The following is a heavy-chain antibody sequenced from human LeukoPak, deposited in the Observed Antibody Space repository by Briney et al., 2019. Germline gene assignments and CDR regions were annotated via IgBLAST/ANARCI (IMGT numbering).Heavy chain of an antibody. J-gene: IGHJ3*02. V-gene: IGHV3-7*01. CDR1: GFTFSSYW. CDR3: ARNDNGDSSTVGAFDI. D-gene: IGHD4-17*01. Sequence: PGGSLRLSCAASGFTFSSYWMSWVRQAPGKGLEWVANIKQDGSEKYYVDSVKGRFTISRDNAKNSLYLQLNSLRAEDTAVYYCARNDNGDSSTVGAFDIWGQGTMVTVFS. CDR2: IKQDGSEK.